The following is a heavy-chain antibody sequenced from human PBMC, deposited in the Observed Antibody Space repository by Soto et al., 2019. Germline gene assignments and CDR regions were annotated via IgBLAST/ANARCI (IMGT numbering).Heavy chain of an antibody. Sequence: ASVKVSCKASGYTFTSYDINWVRQATGQGLEWMGWMNPNSGNTGYAQKFQGRVTTTRNTSISTAYMELSSLRSEDTAVYYCARGESHFDWYAFDIWGQGTMVTVSS. CDR3: ARGESHFDWYAFDI. D-gene: IGHD3-9*01. V-gene: IGHV1-8*01. J-gene: IGHJ3*02. CDR1: GYTFTSYD. CDR2: MNPNSGNT.